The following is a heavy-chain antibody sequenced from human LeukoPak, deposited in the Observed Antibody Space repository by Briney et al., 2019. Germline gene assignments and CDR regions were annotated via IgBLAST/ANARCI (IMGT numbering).Heavy chain of an antibody. Sequence: GGSLRLSCAASGFTFSGSAMHWVRQASGKGLEWVGRIRSKANSYATAYAASVKGRFTISRDDSKNTAYLQMNSLKTEDTAVYYCTRRCSSTSCYDYYYYMDVWCKGTTVTVSS. CDR3: TRRCSSTSCYDYYYYMDV. D-gene: IGHD2-2*01. J-gene: IGHJ6*03. CDR1: GFTFSGSA. CDR2: IRSKANSYAT. V-gene: IGHV3-73*01.